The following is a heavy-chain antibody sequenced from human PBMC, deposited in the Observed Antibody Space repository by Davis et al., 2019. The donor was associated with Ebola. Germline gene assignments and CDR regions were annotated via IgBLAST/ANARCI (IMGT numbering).Heavy chain of an antibody. J-gene: IGHJ2*01. CDR2: IYYSGST. CDR1: GASISSYY. CDR3: ARIPHDFGDYYWYFDL. D-gene: IGHD4-17*01. Sequence: SETLSLTCSVSGASISSYYWSWIRQPPGKGLEWIGYIYYSGSTNYNPSLKSRVTISVATSENQFSLRLTSVTAADTAVYYCARIPHDFGDYYWYFDLWGRGTLVTVSS. V-gene: IGHV4-59*01.